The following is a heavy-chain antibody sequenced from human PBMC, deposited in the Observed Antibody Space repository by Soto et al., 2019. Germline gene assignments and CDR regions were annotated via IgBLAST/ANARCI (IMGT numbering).Heavy chain of an antibody. CDR2: ITQDGSEK. Sequence: GGSLRLSCAASGFTFSSYWMSWVRQAPGKGLEWVANITQDGSEKYYVDSVKGRFTISRDNSKNSLYLQMNSLRAEDTAVYYCARDMYSSDYFVKGFEPWGQGTLVTVSS. D-gene: IGHD6-19*01. CDR1: GFTFSSYW. CDR3: ARDMYSSDYFVKGFEP. V-gene: IGHV3-7*01. J-gene: IGHJ5*02.